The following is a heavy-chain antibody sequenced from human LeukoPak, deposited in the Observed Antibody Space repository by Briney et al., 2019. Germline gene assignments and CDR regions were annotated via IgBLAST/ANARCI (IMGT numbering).Heavy chain of an antibody. J-gene: IGHJ6*03. CDR2: ISGSSIYK. CDR1: GFTFSRYS. D-gene: IGHD6-13*01. V-gene: IGHV3-21*04. CDR3: AKETAAAGRGRYMDV. Sequence: GSLRLSCAASGFTFSRYSMNWVRQAPGKGLEWVSSISGSSIYKYYADSVKGRFTISRDNAKNSLYLQMNSLRAEDMALYYCAKETAAAGRGRYMDVWGKGTTVTVSS.